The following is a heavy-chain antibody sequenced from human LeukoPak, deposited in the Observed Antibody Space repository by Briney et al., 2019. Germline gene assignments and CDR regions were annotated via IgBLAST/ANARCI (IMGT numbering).Heavy chain of an antibody. V-gene: IGHV3-74*01. D-gene: IGHD3-10*01. Sequence: PGGSLRLSCVGSGFTFSDHWMHWVRQAPGKGLVWVSRIRNDGGETNYADSVKGRFTISRDNAKNTLFLQMNSPRAEDTAVYYCSRVRASFDYWGQGTLVTVSS. CDR3: SRVRASFDY. CDR2: IRNDGGET. CDR1: GFTFSDHW. J-gene: IGHJ4*02.